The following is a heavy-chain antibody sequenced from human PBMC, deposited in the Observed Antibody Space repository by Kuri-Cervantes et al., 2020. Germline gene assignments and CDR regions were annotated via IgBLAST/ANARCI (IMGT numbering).Heavy chain of an antibody. CDR3: ARGDVLRYFDWFSTNYYYYYGMDV. Sequence: ASVKVSCKASGYTFTSYDINWVRRATGQGLEWMGWMNPNSGNTGYAQKFQGRVTMTRNTSISTAYMELSSLRSEDTAVYYCARGDVLRYFDWFSTNYYYYYGMDVWGQGTTVTVSS. V-gene: IGHV1-8*01. J-gene: IGHJ6*02. CDR2: MNPNSGNT. CDR1: GYTFTSYD. D-gene: IGHD3-9*01.